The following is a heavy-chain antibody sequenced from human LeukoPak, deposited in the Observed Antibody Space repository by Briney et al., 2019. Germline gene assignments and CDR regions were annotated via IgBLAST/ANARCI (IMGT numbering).Heavy chain of an antibody. CDR1: GFTFSSYW. Sequence: GGSLRLSCAASGFTFSSYWMSWVRQAPGKGREWVANIKQDGSEKYYVDSVKGRFTISRDNAKNSLYLQMNSLRAEDTAVYYCARGITGMMLDYWGQGTLVTVSS. J-gene: IGHJ4*02. CDR3: ARGITGMMLDY. V-gene: IGHV3-7*01. D-gene: IGHD1-20*01. CDR2: IKQDGSEK.